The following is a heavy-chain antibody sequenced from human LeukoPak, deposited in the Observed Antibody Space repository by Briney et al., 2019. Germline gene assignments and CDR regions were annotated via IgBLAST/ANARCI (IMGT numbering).Heavy chain of an antibody. J-gene: IGHJ4*02. CDR2: IYYSGST. Sequence: KPSETLSLTCTVSGGSISSSGYYWGWIRQPPGKGLEWIGSIYYSGSTYYNPSLKSRVTISVDTSKNQFSLKLSSVTAADTAVYYCAGVSYDSSGYDYWGQGTLVTVSS. D-gene: IGHD3-22*01. CDR3: AGVSYDSSGYDY. V-gene: IGHV4-39*07. CDR1: GGSISSSGYY.